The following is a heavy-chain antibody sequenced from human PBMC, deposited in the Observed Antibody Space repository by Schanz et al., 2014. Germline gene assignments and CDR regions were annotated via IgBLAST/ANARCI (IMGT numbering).Heavy chain of an antibody. J-gene: IGHJ5*02. Sequence: QVQLVQSGAEVKKPGSSMKVSCKASGGTFNSYTINWVRQAPGQGLEWMGRIVPIAGITNYAQRFQGRVTITADKSSDTAYMELSSLRSEDTAVYYCAREVGLYDRGWFDPWGQGTLVIVSS. V-gene: IGHV1-69*08. CDR3: AREVGLYDRGWFDP. CDR1: GGTFNSYT. CDR2: IVPIAGIT. D-gene: IGHD3-22*01.